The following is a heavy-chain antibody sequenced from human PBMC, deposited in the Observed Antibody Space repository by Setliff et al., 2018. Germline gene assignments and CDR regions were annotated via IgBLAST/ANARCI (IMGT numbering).Heavy chain of an antibody. CDR2: INCTGGSA. D-gene: IGHD5-12*01. V-gene: IGHV1-46*01. CDR3: ARVARKSRPLSYFDK. J-gene: IGHJ4*02. CDR1: GYTFTNYH. Sequence: GASVKVSCKASGYTFTNYHMHWVRQAPGQGLEWMGVINCTGGSATYAQKFQGRVTMTRDTSTSTAYMELMRLTSDDTALYYCARVARKSRPLSYFDKWGQGTQVTVSS.